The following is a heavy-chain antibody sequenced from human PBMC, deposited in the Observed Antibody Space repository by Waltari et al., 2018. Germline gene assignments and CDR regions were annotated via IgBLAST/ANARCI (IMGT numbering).Heavy chain of an antibody. CDR3: ARAIPLITRYSSGSLDY. V-gene: IGHV1-2*02. J-gene: IGHJ4*02. CDR2: INPNSGGT. D-gene: IGHD6-19*01. CDR1: GYTFTGYY. Sequence: QVQLVQSGAEVKKPGASVKVSCKASGYTFTGYYMHWVRQAPGQGLEWMGWINPNSGGTNYAQKFQGRVTMTRDTSISTAYMELSRLRSDDTAVYYCARAIPLITRYSSGSLDYWGQGTLVTVSS.